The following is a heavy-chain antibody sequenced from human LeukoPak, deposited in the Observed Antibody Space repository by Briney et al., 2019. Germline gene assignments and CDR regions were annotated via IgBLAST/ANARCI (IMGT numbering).Heavy chain of an antibody. J-gene: IGHJ4*02. V-gene: IGHV1-2*02. CDR2: INPNSGGT. CDR1: GYTFTGYY. Sequence: ASVKVSCKASGYTFTGYYLHWVRQAPGQGLEWMGWINPNSGGTNYAQKFQGRVTMTRDTSTSTVYMELSSLRSEDTAVYYCARGSSYAGFLFDYWGQGTLVTVSS. D-gene: IGHD2-8*01. CDR3: ARGSSYAGFLFDY.